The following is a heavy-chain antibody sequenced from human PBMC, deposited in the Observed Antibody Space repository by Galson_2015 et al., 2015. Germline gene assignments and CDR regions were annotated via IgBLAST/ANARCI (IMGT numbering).Heavy chain of an antibody. J-gene: IGHJ4*02. D-gene: IGHD2-15*01. CDR1: GFTFSSYA. Sequence: SLRLSCAASGFTFSSYAMSWVRQAPGKGLEWVSAISGSGGSTYYADSVKGRFTISRDNSKNTLYLQMNSLRAEDTAVYYCAKDLRRGKDIVVVVGHYFDYWGQGTLVTVSS. CDR2: ISGSGGST. V-gene: IGHV3-23*01. CDR3: AKDLRRGKDIVVVVGHYFDY.